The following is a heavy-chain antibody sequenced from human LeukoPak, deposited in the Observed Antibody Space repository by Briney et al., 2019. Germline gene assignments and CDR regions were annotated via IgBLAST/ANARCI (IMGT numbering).Heavy chain of an antibody. Sequence: GGSLRLSCAASGFTFSRNSMNWVRQAPGKGLEWVSSISTSSSYIHYADSVKGRITISRDNAKKLLYLQMNSLRAEDTAVYYCARGAEGIAASDSNFDYWGQGTLVSVSS. CDR3: ARGAEGIAASDSNFDY. CDR1: GFTFSRNS. D-gene: IGHD6-13*01. J-gene: IGHJ4*02. V-gene: IGHV3-21*01. CDR2: ISTSSSYI.